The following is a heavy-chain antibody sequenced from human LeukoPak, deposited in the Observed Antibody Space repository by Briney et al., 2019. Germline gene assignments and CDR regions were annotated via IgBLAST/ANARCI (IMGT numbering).Heavy chain of an antibody. CDR1: GGSISSSSYY. J-gene: IGHJ5*02. CDR3: VFGRMGDWWT. D-gene: IGHD3-16*01. CDR2: IYYSGST. V-gene: IGHV4-39*01. Sequence: SETLSLTCTVSGGSISSSSYYWGWIRQPPGKGLEWIGSIYYSGSTYYNPSLKSRVTISVDTSKNQFSLKLSSVTAADTAVYYCVFGRMGDWWTWGRGTLVTVSS.